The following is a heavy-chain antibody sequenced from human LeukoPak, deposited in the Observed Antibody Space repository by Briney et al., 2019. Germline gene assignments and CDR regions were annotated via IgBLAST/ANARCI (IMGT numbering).Heavy chain of an antibody. CDR1: GFTFSSYG. Sequence: GGSLRLSCAASGFTFSSYGMHWVRQAPGKGLEWVAVIWYDGTNKYYADSVKGRFTISRDNSKNTLFLQMNSLRAGDTAVYYCARAAYDSSGYLTLWGQGTLVTVSS. D-gene: IGHD3-22*01. J-gene: IGHJ1*01. CDR3: ARAAYDSSGYLTL. CDR2: IWYDGTNK. V-gene: IGHV3-33*01.